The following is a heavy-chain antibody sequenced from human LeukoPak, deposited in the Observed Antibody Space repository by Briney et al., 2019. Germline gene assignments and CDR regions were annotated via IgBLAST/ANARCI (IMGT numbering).Heavy chain of an antibody. Sequence: SETLSRTGTVSGGSISSSSYYWGWIRQPPGKGLEWIGSIYYSGSTYYNPSLKSRVTISVDTSKNQFSLKLSSVTAADTAVYYCASYHYYDSSGYYVRAFDIWGQGTMVTVSS. V-gene: IGHV4-39*01. CDR2: IYYSGST. CDR3: ASYHYYDSSGYYVRAFDI. CDR1: GGSISSSSYY. D-gene: IGHD3-22*01. J-gene: IGHJ3*02.